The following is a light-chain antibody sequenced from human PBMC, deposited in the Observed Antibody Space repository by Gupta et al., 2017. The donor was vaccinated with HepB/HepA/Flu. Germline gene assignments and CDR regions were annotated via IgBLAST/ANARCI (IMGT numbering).Light chain of an antibody. CDR3: QQSYSTLT. CDR2: AAS. V-gene: IGKV1-39*01. J-gene: IGKJ3*01. Sequence: DIQMTQSPSSLSASVGDRVIITCRASQSISNSLNWYQQKPGKAPKLLIYAASNLQSGVPSSFSGSGSGTDFTLTISSLQPEDFATYYCQQSYSTLTFGPGTTVDLK. CDR1: QSISNS.